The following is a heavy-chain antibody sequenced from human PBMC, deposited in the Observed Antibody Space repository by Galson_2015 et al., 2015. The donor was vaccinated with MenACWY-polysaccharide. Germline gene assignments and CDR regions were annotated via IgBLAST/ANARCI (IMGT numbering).Heavy chain of an antibody. CDR2: INYSGST. CDR1: GGSIRNYY. CDR3: ARAIAVAGQRRDFDL. J-gene: IGHJ2*01. D-gene: IGHD6-19*01. V-gene: IGHV4-59*01. Sequence: TLSLTCTVSGGSIRNYYWNWIRQPPGKGLEWVGCINYSGSTNHNPSLKSRVTMSVDTSKNQFSLNLTSVTDADTAVYYCARAIAVAGQRRDFDLWGRGTLVTVSS.